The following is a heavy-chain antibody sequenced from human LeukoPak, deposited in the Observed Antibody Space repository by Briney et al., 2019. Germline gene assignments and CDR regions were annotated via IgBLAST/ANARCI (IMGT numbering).Heavy chain of an antibody. CDR1: GDSITSYY. CDR2: IYYSGDI. Sequence: TSETLSLTCIVSGDSITSYYWSWIRQSPGKGLEWIGNIYYSGDIHYNPSLKSRVTISVDTAKNQFSLKLDSVTAADTAVYYCARQNGHVAGSADFDYWGQGTLVTVSS. CDR3: ARQNGHVAGSADFDY. V-gene: IGHV4-59*08. D-gene: IGHD6-19*01. J-gene: IGHJ4*02.